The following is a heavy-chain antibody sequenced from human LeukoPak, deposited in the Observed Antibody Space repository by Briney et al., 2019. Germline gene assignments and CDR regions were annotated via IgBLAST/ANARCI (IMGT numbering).Heavy chain of an antibody. CDR2: IYYSGST. CDR1: GGSISSYY. J-gene: IGHJ4*02. D-gene: IGHD4-17*01. Sequence: SSETLSLTCTVSGGSISSYYWSWIRQPPGKGLEWIGYIYYSGSTNYNPSLKSRVTISVDTSKNQFSLKLSSVTAADTAVYYCARTVGAHYGDYYYFDYWGQGTLVTVSS. V-gene: IGHV4-59*01. CDR3: ARTVGAHYGDYYYFDY.